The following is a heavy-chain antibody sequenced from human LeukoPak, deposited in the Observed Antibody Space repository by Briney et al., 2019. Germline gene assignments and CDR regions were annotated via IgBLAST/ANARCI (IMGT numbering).Heavy chain of an antibody. J-gene: IGHJ4*02. CDR2: IYYSGST. CDR3: ARGYGDYPPYYFDY. Sequence: PSETLSLTCTVSGGSISSYYWSWIRQPPGKGLEWIGYIYYSGSTNYNPSLKSRVTISVDTSKNQFSLKLSSVTAADTAVYYCARGYGDYPPYYFDYWGQGTLVTVSS. D-gene: IGHD4-17*01. V-gene: IGHV4-59*12. CDR1: GGSISSYY.